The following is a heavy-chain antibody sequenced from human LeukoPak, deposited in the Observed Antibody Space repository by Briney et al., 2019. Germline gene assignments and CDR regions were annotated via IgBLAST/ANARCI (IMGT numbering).Heavy chain of an antibody. V-gene: IGHV3-21*01. CDR1: AFTFSTYT. D-gene: IGHD3-10*01. CDR3: GRINYNGDY. Sequence: GGSLRLSCVASAFTFSTYTMNWARQAQGRGLEWVSSICGGNNSTHYAEYVKGRFTIYRDNAKNTVYLQMNSLRTEDTAVYFCGRINYNGDYWGRGTLVTVSS. CDR2: ICGGNNST. J-gene: IGHJ4*02.